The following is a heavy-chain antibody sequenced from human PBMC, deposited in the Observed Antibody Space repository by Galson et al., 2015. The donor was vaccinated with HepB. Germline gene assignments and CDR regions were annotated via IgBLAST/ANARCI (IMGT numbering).Heavy chain of an antibody. J-gene: IGHJ4*02. CDR2: IYYSGST. CDR1: GFTFSSYSMN. Sequence: LRLSCAASGFTFSSYSMNWVRQAPGKGLEWIGSIYYSGSTYYNPSLKSRVTISVDTSKNQFSLKLSSVTAADTAVYYCARWSYSSSWALFDYWGQGTLVAVSS. V-gene: IGHV4-59*05. CDR3: ARWSYSSSWALFDY. D-gene: IGHD6-13*01.